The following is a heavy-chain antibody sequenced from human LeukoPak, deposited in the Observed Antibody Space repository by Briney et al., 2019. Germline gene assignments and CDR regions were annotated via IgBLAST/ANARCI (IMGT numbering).Heavy chain of an antibody. CDR1: GYTFTSYY. J-gene: IGHJ5*02. D-gene: IGHD2-15*01. Sequence: GASVKVSCKASGYTFTSYYMHWVRQAPGQGLEWMGIINPSGGSTSYAQKFQGRVTMTTDTSTSTAYMELRSLRSDDTAVYYCAREVVAATGNWFDPWGQGTLVTVSS. V-gene: IGHV1-46*01. CDR3: AREVVAATGNWFDP. CDR2: INPSGGST.